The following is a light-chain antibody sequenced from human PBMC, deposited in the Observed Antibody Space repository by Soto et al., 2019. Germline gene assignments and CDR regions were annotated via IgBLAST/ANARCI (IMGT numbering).Light chain of an antibody. V-gene: IGKV1-12*01. CDR3: LQSNSFPHT. CDR1: QYISSW. Sequence: DIQMTQSPSSVSASVGDRVTITCRASQYISSWLAWYQQKPGKATQLLIYSASSLQSGSPSRFSGSGSGTDFTLTISSLQPEDFATYYCLQSNSFPHTFGQGTKLEIK. J-gene: IGKJ2*01. CDR2: SAS.